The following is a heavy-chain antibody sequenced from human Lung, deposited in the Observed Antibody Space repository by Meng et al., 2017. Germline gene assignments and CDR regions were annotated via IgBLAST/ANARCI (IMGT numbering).Heavy chain of an antibody. D-gene: IGHD6-6*01. CDR1: GFTFSGYA. J-gene: IGHJ4*02. Sequence: EVQGVEAGGGWVQPGGSLRLSCAASGFTFSGYAMTWVRQAPGKGLEWVSSVSGSDDIAYYGDSVKGRVTISRDNSKNTLYLQMNSLRAEDTAVYFCAKDLGASSSYYFDYWGQGTLVTVSS. CDR2: VSGSDDIA. V-gene: IGHV3-23*04. CDR3: AKDLGASSSYYFDY.